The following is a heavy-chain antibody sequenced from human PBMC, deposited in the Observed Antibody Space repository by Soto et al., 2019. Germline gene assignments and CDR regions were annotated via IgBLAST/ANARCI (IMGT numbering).Heavy chain of an antibody. CDR1: GGSISSYY. V-gene: IGHV4-59*01. J-gene: IGHJ3*02. Sequence: QVQLQESGPGLVKPSETLSLTCTVSGGSISSYYWSWIRQPPGKGLEWIGYIYYSGSTNYNPSLTSRVIISVDASKNQFSRKQSPVTAAETAVYYCARAADYYGSGRYLQANAFDIWGQGTMVTVSS. CDR3: ARAADYYGSGRYLQANAFDI. CDR2: IYYSGST. D-gene: IGHD3-10*01.